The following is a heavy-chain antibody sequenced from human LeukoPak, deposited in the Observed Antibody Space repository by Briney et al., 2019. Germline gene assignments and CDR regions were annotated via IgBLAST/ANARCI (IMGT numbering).Heavy chain of an antibody. D-gene: IGHD4-17*01. J-gene: IGHJ4*02. CDR1: GYTFTSYA. CDR2: IIPIFGTA. V-gene: IGHV1-69*13. Sequence: GASVKVSCKASGYTFTSYAISWVRQAPGQGLEWMGGIIPIFGTANYAQKFQGRVTITADESTSTAYMELSSLRSEDTAVYYCASPQDTVTTPLLVYWGQGTLVTVSS. CDR3: ASPQDTVTTPLLVY.